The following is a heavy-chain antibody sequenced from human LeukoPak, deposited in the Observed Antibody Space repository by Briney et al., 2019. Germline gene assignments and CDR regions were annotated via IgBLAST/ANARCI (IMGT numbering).Heavy chain of an antibody. J-gene: IGHJ4*01. Sequence: SQTLSLTCAVSGDTISSNSATWNGIRQSPSRGLEWLGRTYYRSKWYNDYAVSVKSRITINPDTSKNQFSMHLNSVTPEDTAVYYCARGPYSDGPLYYFDNWGHGTLVTVSS. CDR3: ARGPYSDGPLYYFDN. V-gene: IGHV6-1*01. CDR2: TYYRSKWYN. D-gene: IGHD5-24*01. CDR1: GDTISSNSAT.